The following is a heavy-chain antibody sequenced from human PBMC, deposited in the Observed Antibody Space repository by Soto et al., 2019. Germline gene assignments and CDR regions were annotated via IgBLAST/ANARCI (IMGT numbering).Heavy chain of an antibody. CDR3: ARDRYYDILTGYYYYYGMDV. CDR2: IGTAGDT. CDR1: GFTFSSYD. J-gene: IGHJ6*02. D-gene: IGHD3-9*01. Sequence: GGSLRLSCAASGFTFSSYDMHWVRQATGKGLEWVSAIGTAGDTYYPGSVKGRFTISRENAKNSLYLQMNSLRAGDTAVYYCARDRYYDILTGYYYYYGMDVWGQGTTVTVSS. V-gene: IGHV3-13*01.